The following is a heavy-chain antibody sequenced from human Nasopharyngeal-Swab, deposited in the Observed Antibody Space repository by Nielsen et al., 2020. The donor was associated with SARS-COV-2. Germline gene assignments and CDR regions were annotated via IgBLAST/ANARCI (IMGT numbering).Heavy chain of an antibody. Sequence: SVTVSCKASGYTFTSYYLHWVRQAPGQGLEWMGIINPTDGSTSYAQKFEGRVTMTRVTSTSTVYMELNSLRSEDTAVYYCARVLPFRITGTSGMDVWGQGTTVTVSS. CDR1: GYTFTSYY. CDR2: INPTDGST. V-gene: IGHV1-46*01. J-gene: IGHJ6*02. CDR3: ARVLPFRITGTSGMDV. D-gene: IGHD1-7*01.